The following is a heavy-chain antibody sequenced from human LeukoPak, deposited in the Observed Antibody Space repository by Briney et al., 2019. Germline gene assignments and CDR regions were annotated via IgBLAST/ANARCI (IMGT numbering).Heavy chain of an antibody. CDR3: ARQGTGLDY. CDR2: IHSVGDT. Sequence: GGSLRLSCKVSGFTVSSNYMSWVRQAPGKGLEWVSIIHSVGDTFYADSVKGRFTISRDNSNNMVYLQMNSLTVEDTAVYYCARQGTGLDYWGQGTLVTVS. D-gene: IGHD1-1*01. V-gene: IGHV3-53*01. CDR1: GFTVSSNY. J-gene: IGHJ4*02.